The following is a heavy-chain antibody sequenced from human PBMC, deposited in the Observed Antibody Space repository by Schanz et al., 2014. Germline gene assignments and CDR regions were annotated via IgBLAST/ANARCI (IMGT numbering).Heavy chain of an antibody. D-gene: IGHD3-16*02. Sequence: EVQLVESGGGLVQPGGSLRLSCAASGFTFSSYWMHWVRQAPGKGLEYVSSISSKGDMTFYGNSVKGRFTISRDNSKNTLYLQVGSLSAEDTALYFCARDNRYYLFDYWGQGALVTVSS. CDR1: GFTFSSYW. CDR3: ARDNRYYLFDY. V-gene: IGHV3-64*01. J-gene: IGHJ4*02. CDR2: ISSKGDMT.